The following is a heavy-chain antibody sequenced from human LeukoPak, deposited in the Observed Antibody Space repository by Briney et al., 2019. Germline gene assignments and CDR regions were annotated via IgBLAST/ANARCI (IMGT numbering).Heavy chain of an antibody. Sequence: GGSLRLSCAASGFTFSGYWVTWVRQAPGKGLEWVANIKQDGSEKNYVDSVKGRFTISRDNAKNSLYLQMNGLRAEDTAVYYCARDLYRIVVVPHYFDYWGQGTLVTVSS. CDR3: ARDLYRIVVVPHYFDY. CDR1: GFTFSGYW. J-gene: IGHJ4*02. D-gene: IGHD3-22*01. V-gene: IGHV3-7*01. CDR2: IKQDGSEK.